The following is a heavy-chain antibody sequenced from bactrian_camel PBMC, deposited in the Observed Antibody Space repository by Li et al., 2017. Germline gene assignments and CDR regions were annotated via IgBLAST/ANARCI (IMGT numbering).Heavy chain of an antibody. V-gene: IGHV3S55*01. CDR1: RSTYKEHRTDR. CDR2: IDRYGTT. CDR3: AALTRGGGTAYPLDKNEYRA. Sequence: HVQLVESGGGSVQAGGSLRLSCAASRSTYKEHRTDRKAWFRQAPGKERKEREGIATIDRYGTTGYADSVKGRFTISGDNAKKTIDLQMNSLRPEDTGMYYCAALTRGGGTAYPLDKNEYRAWGQGTQVTVS. J-gene: IGHJ4*01. D-gene: IGHD7*01.